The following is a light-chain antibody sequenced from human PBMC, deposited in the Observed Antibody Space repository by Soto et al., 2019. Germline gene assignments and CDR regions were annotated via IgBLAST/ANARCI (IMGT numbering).Light chain of an antibody. CDR2: RAS. CDR3: QQYHNWPPIT. CDR1: QSVNSY. Sequence: ERVMTQSPDTLSVSPGERATLSCRASQSVNSYLAWYQQKPGQTPTLLIYRASTRATGVPARFSGSGSGTEFTLTISSLQSEDFAVYYCQQYHNWPPITFGQGTRLEIK. J-gene: IGKJ5*01. V-gene: IGKV3-15*01.